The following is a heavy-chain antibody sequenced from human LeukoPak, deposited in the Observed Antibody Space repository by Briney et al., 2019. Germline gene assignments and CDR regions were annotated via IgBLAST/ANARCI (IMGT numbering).Heavy chain of an antibody. Sequence: SVKVSCKASGGTFSSYAISWVRQAPGQRLEWMGRIIPIFGTANYAQKFQGRVTITTDESTSTAYMELSSLRSEDTAVYYCAIIPRGYFNWFDPWGQGTLVTVSS. CDR2: IIPIFGTA. J-gene: IGHJ5*02. D-gene: IGHD6-25*01. CDR3: AIIPRGYFNWFDP. V-gene: IGHV1-69*05. CDR1: GGTFSSYA.